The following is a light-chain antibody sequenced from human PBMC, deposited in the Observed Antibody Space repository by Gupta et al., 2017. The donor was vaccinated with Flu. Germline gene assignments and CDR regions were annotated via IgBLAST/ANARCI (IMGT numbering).Light chain of an antibody. J-gene: IGKJ3*01. Sequence: DIQMTQSPSSLSASVGDRVTITCRASQSIRSYLNWYQQKPGKAPNLLIYGASSLQSGVPSRFSGSGSGTDFTLTISSLQPEDFATYYCQQSYSSPRFTFGPGTKVDI. CDR2: GAS. CDR3: QQSYSSPRFT. CDR1: QSIRSY. V-gene: IGKV1-39*01.